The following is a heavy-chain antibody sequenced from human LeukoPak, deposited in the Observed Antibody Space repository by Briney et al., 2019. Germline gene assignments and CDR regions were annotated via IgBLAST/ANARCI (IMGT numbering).Heavy chain of an antibody. D-gene: IGHD3-22*01. CDR1: GGSISSSNW. CDR2: IYHSGST. J-gene: IGHJ4*02. Sequence: KTSGTLSLTCAVSGGSISSSNWWSWVRPPPGKGLEWIGEIYHSGSTNYNPSLKSRVTISVDTSKNQFSLKLSSVTAADTAVYYCARHRYYDSSSYYPYYFDYWGQGTLVTVSS. V-gene: IGHV4-4*02. CDR3: ARHRYYDSSSYYPYYFDY.